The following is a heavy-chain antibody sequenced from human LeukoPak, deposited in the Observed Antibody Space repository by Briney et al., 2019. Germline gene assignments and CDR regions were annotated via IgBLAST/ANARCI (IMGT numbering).Heavy chain of an antibody. CDR3: ARAKYHYDGSGYSLFDY. Sequence: SQTLSLTCAISGDSVSSNSAAWNWIRQSPSRGLEWLGRTYYRSKWYNDYAVSVNTRITINPDTSKNQFSLQLNSVTPEDTAVYYCARAKYHYDGSGYSLFDYWGQGTLVTVSS. J-gene: IGHJ4*02. V-gene: IGHV6-1*01. D-gene: IGHD3-22*01. CDR2: TYYRSKWYN. CDR1: GDSVSSNSAA.